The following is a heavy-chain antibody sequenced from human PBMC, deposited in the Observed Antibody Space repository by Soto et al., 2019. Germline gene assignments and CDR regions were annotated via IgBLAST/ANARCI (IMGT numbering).Heavy chain of an antibody. CDR3: ARGLRSSSWYVSDYYYYYGMDV. CDR2: INHSGST. D-gene: IGHD6-13*01. Sequence: LSLTCAVYGGSFSGYYWSWIRQPPGKGLEWIGEINHSGSTNYNPSLKSRVTISVDTSKNQFSLKLSSVTAADTAVYYCARGLRSSSWYVSDYYYYYGMDVWGQGTTVTVSS. J-gene: IGHJ6*02. V-gene: IGHV4-34*01. CDR1: GGSFSGYY.